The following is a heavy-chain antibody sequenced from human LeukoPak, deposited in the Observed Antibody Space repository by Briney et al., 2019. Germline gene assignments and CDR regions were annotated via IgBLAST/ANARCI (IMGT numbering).Heavy chain of an antibody. D-gene: IGHD3-22*01. CDR2: ISGSSGST. CDR3: AKRDYDSSGYYSDFDY. J-gene: IGHJ4*02. CDR1: GFTFSSYS. Sequence: GGSLRLSCAASGFTFSSYSMSWVRQAPGKGLEWVSAISGSSGSTYYADSVKGRFTISRDNSKNTLYPQMNSLRAEDTAVYYCAKRDYDSSGYYSDFDYWGQGTLVTVSS. V-gene: IGHV3-23*01.